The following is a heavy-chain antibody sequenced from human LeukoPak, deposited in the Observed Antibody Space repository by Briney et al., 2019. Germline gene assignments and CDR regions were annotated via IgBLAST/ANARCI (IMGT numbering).Heavy chain of an antibody. CDR3: ARVGYSGYDYFYYYGLDV. CDR1: GYTFTGYY. D-gene: IGHD5-12*01. CDR2: VNPNSGGT. J-gene: IGHJ6*02. V-gene: IGHV1-2*06. Sequence: ASVKVSCKASGYTFTGYYMHWVRQAPGQGLEWMGRVNPNSGGTNYAQKFQGRVTMTRDTSISTAYMELSRLRSDDTAVYYCARVGYSGYDYFYYYGLDVWGQGTTVTVSS.